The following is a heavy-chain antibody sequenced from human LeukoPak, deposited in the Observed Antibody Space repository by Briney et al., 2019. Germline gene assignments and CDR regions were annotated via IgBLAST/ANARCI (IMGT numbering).Heavy chain of an antibody. CDR1: GGSISSGGYY. V-gene: IGHV4-31*03. J-gene: IGHJ6*02. Sequence: SETLSLTCTVSGGSISSGGYYWSWIRQHPGKGLEWIGYIYYSGSTYYNPSLKSRVTISVDTSKNQFSLKLSSVTAADTAVYYCAARGDSRGWSLYYYYYGMDVWGQGTTVTVSS. D-gene: IGHD6-19*01. CDR2: IYYSGST. CDR3: AARGDSRGWSLYYYYYGMDV.